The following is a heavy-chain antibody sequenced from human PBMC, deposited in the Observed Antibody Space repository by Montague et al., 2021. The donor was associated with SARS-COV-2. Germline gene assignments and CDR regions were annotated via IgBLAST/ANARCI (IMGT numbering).Heavy chain of an antibody. J-gene: IGHJ3*02. CDR1: GGSISSGSYY. CDR3: ASTKYYYDSSGSDAFDI. V-gene: IGHV4-39*01. Sequence: SETLSLTCTVSGGSISSGSYYWGWIRQPPGKGLEWIGSIYYSGSTYYNPSLKSRVTISVDTSKNQFSLKLCSVTAADTAVYYCASTKYYYDSSGSDAFDIWGQGAMVAVSS. CDR2: IYYSGST. D-gene: IGHD3-22*01.